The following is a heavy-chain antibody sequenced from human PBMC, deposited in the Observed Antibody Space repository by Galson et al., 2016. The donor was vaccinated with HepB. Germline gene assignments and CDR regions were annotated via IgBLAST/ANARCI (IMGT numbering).Heavy chain of an antibody. Sequence: QSGAEVKKPGESLKISCKGSGYSFTTYWIGWVRQMPGKGLEWMGIIYPDDSDTRYSPSFQGHVTISADKSINTAYLQWSSLKAPDTAMYYCARLGEPAAKSKLGLDVWGQGTTVTVSS. J-gene: IGHJ6*01. D-gene: IGHD2-2*01. CDR3: ARLGEPAAKSKLGLDV. CDR2: IYPDDSDT. V-gene: IGHV5-51*03. CDR1: GYSFTTYW.